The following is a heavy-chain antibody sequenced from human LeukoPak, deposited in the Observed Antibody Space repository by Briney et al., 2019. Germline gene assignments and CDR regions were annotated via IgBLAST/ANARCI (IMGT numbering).Heavy chain of an antibody. V-gene: IGHV3-21*01. CDR3: ARSCIAARPYYYYMDV. J-gene: IGHJ6*03. D-gene: IGHD6-6*01. CDR2: ISSSSSYI. Sequence: GGSLRLSCAASGLIVSNNYMSWVRQAPGKGLESVSSISSSSSYIYYADSVKGRFTISRDNAKNSLYLQMNSLRAEDTAVYYCARSCIAARPYYYYMDVWGKGTTVTVSS. CDR1: GLIVSNNY.